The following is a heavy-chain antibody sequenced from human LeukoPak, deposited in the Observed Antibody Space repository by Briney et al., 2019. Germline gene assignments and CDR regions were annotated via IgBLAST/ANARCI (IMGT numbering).Heavy chain of an antibody. V-gene: IGHV1-3*01. CDR1: GYTFTSYA. D-gene: IGHD2-15*01. Sequence: GASVKVSCKASGYTFTSYAMHWVRQAPGQRLEWMGWINAGNGNTKYSQKFQGRVTITRDTSASTAYMELSSLRSEDTAVYYCARGDIVVVVAAIYYGMDVWGQGTTVTVSS. J-gene: IGHJ6*02. CDR3: ARGDIVVVVAAIYYGMDV. CDR2: INAGNGNT.